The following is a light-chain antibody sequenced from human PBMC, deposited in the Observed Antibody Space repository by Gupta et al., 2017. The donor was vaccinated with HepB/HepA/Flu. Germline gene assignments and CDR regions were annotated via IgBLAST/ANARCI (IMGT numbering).Light chain of an antibody. CDR1: SSHVGSKN. V-gene: IGLV1-44*01. Sequence: SVLTQSPSLSGPPGQRVTISCSGSSSHVGSKNVNWYQQLPGRAPKLLIYYNDGRPSGVPDRFSGSKSDTSASLAISGLQAEDEADYYCAAEDESRNGVVFGGGTKLTVL. CDR2: YND. J-gene: IGLJ2*01. CDR3: AAEDESRNGVV.